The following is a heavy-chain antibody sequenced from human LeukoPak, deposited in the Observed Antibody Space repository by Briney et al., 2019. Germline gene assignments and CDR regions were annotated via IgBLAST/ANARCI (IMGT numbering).Heavy chain of an antibody. CDR3: VKSGGYGLIDY. CDR1: GYSISSGYY. J-gene: IGHJ4*02. CDR2: IYHSGST. V-gene: IGHV4-38-2*02. Sequence: SETLSLTCTVSGYSISSGYYWGWIRQPPGKGLEWIGSIYHSGSTYYNPSLKSRVTISVDTSKNQFSLRLNSVTAADTAMYYCVKSGGYGLIDYWGQGTLVTVSS. D-gene: IGHD1-26*01.